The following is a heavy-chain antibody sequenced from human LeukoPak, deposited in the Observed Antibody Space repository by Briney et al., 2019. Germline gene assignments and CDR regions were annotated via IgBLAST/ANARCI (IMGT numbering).Heavy chain of an antibody. J-gene: IGHJ6*03. D-gene: IGHD3-10*01. CDR2: IKQDGSEK. V-gene: IGHV3-7*01. CDR1: GFTFSIYW. Sequence: GGSLRLSCAASGFTFSIYWISWVRQAPGKGLEWVANIKQDGSEKYYVDSVKGRFTISRDNAKNSLYLQLNSLRAEDTAVYYCARRRYYYGSGNYYMHVWGKGTTVTDCS. CDR3: ARRRYYYGSGNYYMHV.